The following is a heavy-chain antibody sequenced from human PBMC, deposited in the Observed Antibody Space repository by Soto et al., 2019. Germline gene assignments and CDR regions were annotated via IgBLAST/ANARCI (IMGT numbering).Heavy chain of an antibody. CDR2: ISGSGGST. D-gene: IGHD2-21*02. V-gene: IGHV3-23*01. CDR1: GFTLSSYA. Sequence: EVQLLESGGGLVQPGGSLRLSCAASGFTLSSYAMSWVRQAPGKGLEWVSAISGSGGSTYYADSVKGRFTISRDNSKNTLYLQMNSLRAEDTAVYYCAKTIGYCAGDCYPDRGGMDVWGQGTTVTVSS. CDR3: AKTIGYCAGDCYPDRGGMDV. J-gene: IGHJ6*02.